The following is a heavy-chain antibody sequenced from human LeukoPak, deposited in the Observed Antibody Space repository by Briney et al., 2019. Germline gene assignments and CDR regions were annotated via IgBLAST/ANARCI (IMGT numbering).Heavy chain of an antibody. J-gene: IGHJ5*02. CDR3: ARQDYYDSSGYQIHNWFDP. Sequence: SETLSLTCTVSGGSISSSSYYWGWIRQPPGKGLEWIGSIYYSGSTYYNPSLKSRVTISVDTPKNQFSLKLSSVTAADTAVYYCARQDYYDSSGYQIHNWFDPWGQGTLVTVSS. V-gene: IGHV4-39*01. D-gene: IGHD3-22*01. CDR1: GGSISSSSYY. CDR2: IYYSGST.